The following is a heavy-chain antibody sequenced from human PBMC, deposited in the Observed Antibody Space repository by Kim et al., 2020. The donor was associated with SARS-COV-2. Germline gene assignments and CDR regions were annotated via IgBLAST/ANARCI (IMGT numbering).Heavy chain of an antibody. J-gene: IGHJ5*02. CDR2: IIPIFGTA. D-gene: IGHD3-10*01. Sequence: SVKVSCKASGGTFSSYAISWVRQAPGQGLEWMGGIIPIFGTANYAQKFQGRVTITADESTSTAYMELSSLRSEDTAVYYCARTMVRGVITSWFDPWGQGTLVTVSS. CDR1: GGTFSSYA. V-gene: IGHV1-69*13. CDR3: ARTMVRGVITSWFDP.